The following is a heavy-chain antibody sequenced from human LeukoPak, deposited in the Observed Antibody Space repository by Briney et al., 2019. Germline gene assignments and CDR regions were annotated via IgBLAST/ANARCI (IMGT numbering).Heavy chain of an antibody. CDR1: GGSFSGYY. CDR3: ARGGSSGRKVGY. D-gene: IGHD6-19*01. V-gene: IGHV4-34*01. J-gene: IGHJ4*02. Sequence: PSETLSLTCAVYGGSFSGYYWSWIRQPPGKGLEWIGEINHSGSTNYNPSLKSRVTISVDTSKNQFSLKLSSVTAADMAVYYCARGGSSGRKVGYWGQGTLVTVSS. CDR2: INHSGST.